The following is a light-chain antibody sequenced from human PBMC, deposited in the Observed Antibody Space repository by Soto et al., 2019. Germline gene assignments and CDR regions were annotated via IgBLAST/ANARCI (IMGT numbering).Light chain of an antibody. CDR2: VAS. J-gene: IGKJ2*01. Sequence: EIMMTQSPATLSVSPGERATLSCWSSQSISSNLAWYQHKRGQAPRLLFYVASTRTTGVPARFSGSGSGTGFTLTISSLQSEDFAIYYCQQYNNWPYTFGQGTKLEIK. CDR1: QSISSN. V-gene: IGKV3-15*01. CDR3: QQYNNWPYT.